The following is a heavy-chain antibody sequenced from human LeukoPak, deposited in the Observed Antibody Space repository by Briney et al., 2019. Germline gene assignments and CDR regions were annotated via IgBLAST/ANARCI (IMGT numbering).Heavy chain of an antibody. CDR3: ARGGLWFGELFEDY. CDR2: ISSNGGST. J-gene: IGHJ4*02. Sequence: PGGSLRLSCAASGFTFSSYAMHWVRQAPGKGLEYVSAISSNGGSTYYANSVKGRFTISRDNSKNTLYLQMGSLRAEDMAVYYCARGGLWFGELFEDYWGQGTLVTVSS. CDR1: GFTFSSYA. V-gene: IGHV3-64*01. D-gene: IGHD3-10*01.